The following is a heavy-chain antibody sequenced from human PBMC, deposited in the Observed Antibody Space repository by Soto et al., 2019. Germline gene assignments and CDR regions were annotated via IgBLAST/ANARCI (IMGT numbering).Heavy chain of an antibody. J-gene: IGHJ5*02. D-gene: IGHD3-16*01. Sequence: QVQLVQSGGEVKKPGASVKVSCKTSGYTFTTYGISWVRQAPGQGLEWVGWISAYSGKTHYAQKFQGKVTMTTDTSTNTASLELRSLRSADTAVYYCARDLYLGDHQSWGQGTLVTVSS. CDR3: ARDLYLGDHQS. V-gene: IGHV1-18*01. CDR2: ISAYSGKT. CDR1: GYTFTTYG.